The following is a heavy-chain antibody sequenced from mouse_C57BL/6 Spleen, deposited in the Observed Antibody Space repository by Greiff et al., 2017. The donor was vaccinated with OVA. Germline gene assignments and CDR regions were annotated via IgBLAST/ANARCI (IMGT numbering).Heavy chain of an antibody. J-gene: IGHJ3*01. D-gene: IGHD2-4*01. CDR3: ARGNYYDYPWFAY. V-gene: IGHV1-22*01. CDR1: GYTFTDYN. CDR2: INPNNGGT. Sequence: EVQLVESGPELVKPGASVKMSCKASGYTFTDYNMHWVKQSHGKSLEWIGYINPNNGGTSYNQKFKGKATLTVNKSSSTAYMELRSLTSEDSAVYYCARGNYYDYPWFAYWGQGTLVTVSA.